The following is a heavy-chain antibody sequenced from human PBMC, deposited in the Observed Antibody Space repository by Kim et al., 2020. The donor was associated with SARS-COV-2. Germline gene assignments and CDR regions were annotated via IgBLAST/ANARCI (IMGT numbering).Heavy chain of an antibody. CDR1: GYTFTDFY. J-gene: IGHJ5*02. CDR3: ARCQNWNEWENWFDP. Sequence: ASVKVSCKASGYTFTDFYIHWVRQAPGQGLEWMGWINPKTGVTNSAQRFQDRVTMTRDTYITTAYMELSSLTSDDTAVYYCARCQNWNEWENWFDPWGQG. D-gene: IGHD1-1*01. V-gene: IGHV1-2*02. CDR2: INPKTGVT.